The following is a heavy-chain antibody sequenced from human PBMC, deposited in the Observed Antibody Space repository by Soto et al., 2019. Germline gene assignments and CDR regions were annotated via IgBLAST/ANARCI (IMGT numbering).Heavy chain of an antibody. D-gene: IGHD5-18*01. CDR3: AKVMVKNWFDP. CDR2: ISGSGGST. J-gene: IGHJ5*02. Sequence: PGGSLRLSCAASGFTFSSYAMSWVRQVPGKGLEWVSAISGSGGSTYYADSVKGRFTISRDNSRNTLYLQMNSLRADDTAVYYCAKVMVKNWFDPWGQGTPVTVSS. CDR1: GFTFSSYA. V-gene: IGHV3-23*01.